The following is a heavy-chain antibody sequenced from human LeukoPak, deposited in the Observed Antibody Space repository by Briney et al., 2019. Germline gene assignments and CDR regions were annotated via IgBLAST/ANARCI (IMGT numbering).Heavy chain of an antibody. J-gene: IGHJ4*02. CDR2: IWYDGSNK. CDR1: GFTFSSYG. D-gene: IGHD3-22*01. CDR3: AKVLSPYYYDSSGLDY. Sequence: GGSLRLSCAASGFTFSSYGMHWVRQAPGKGLEWVAVIWYDGSNKYYADSVKGRFTTSRDNSKNTLYLQMNSLRAEDTAVYYCAKVLSPYYYDSSGLDYWGQGTLVTVSS. V-gene: IGHV3-33*06.